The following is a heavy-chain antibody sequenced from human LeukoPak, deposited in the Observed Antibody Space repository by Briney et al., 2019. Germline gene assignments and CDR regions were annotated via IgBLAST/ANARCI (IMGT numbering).Heavy chain of an antibody. CDR1: GFTFGNYW. V-gene: IGHV3-7*01. CDR2: IREDGSEK. Sequence: GGSLRLSCAVSGFTFGNYWMNWVRQAPGKGLEWLAYIREDGSEKNYVDSVKGRFTTSRDNAKNSLYLQMNSLRAEDTAVYYCARMRYMDVWGKGTTVTVSS. J-gene: IGHJ6*03. CDR3: ARMRYMDV.